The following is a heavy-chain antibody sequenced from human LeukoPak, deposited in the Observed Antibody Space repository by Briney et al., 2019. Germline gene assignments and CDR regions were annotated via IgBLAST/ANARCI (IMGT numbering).Heavy chain of an antibody. CDR3: ASHYYASSGSLFDS. J-gene: IGHJ4*02. D-gene: IGHD3-22*01. CDR1: GYSISSGYY. Sequence: PSETLSLTCAVSGYSISSGYYWVWIRPPPGKGLEWIGSVYHTGGTYYHPSLKSRVTISLDTSKNQFSLRLTSVTAADTALYYCASHYYASSGSLFDSWGRGSLVTVSS. V-gene: IGHV4-38-2*01. CDR2: VYHTGGT.